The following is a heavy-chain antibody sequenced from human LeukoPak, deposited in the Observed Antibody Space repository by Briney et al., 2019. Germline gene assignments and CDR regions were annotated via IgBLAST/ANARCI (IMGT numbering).Heavy chain of an antibody. V-gene: IGHV3-7*01. Sequence: GGSLRLSCAASGFTFSSYWMSWVRQAPGKGLEWAANIKQDGSEKYYVDSVKGRFTISRDNAKNSLYLQMNSLRAEDTAVYYCARELDFWSGYNRGFDYWGQGTLVTVSS. CDR3: ARELDFWSGYNRGFDY. CDR2: IKQDGSEK. J-gene: IGHJ4*02. CDR1: GFTFSSYW. D-gene: IGHD3-3*01.